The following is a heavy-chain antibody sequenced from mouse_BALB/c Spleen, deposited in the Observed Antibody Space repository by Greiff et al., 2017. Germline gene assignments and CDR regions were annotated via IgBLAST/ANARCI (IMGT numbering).Heavy chain of an antibody. V-gene: IGHV1S132*01. CDR3: ARYYYGNYDYAMDY. CDR2: IFPGTGTT. D-gene: IGHD2-1*01. CDR1: GYTFTSYW. Sequence: QVQLKESGAELVKPGASVKLSCKTSGYTFTSYWIQWVKQRPGQGLGWIGEIFPGTGTTYYNEKFKGKATLTIDTSSSTAYMQLSSLTSEDSAVYFCARYYYGNYDYAMDYWGQGTSVTVSS. J-gene: IGHJ4*01.